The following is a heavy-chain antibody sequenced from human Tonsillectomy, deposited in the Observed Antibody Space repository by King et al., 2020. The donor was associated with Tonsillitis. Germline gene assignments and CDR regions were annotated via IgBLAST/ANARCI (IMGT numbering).Heavy chain of an antibody. Sequence: VQPQQWGGGLLKPSETLSLTCAVYGGSFSGYCWSWIRQPPGKGLEWIGEINHSGSTNYNPSLKSRVTITVDTSKNQFSLKLISVTAADTAVYYCAREPGNYFDSWGQGTLVTVSS. CDR1: GGSFSGYC. CDR2: INHSGST. V-gene: IGHV4-34*01. CDR3: AREPGNYFDS. J-gene: IGHJ4*02.